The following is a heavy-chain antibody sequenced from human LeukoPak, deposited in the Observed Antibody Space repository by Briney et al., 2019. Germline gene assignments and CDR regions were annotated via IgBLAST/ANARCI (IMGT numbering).Heavy chain of an antibody. V-gene: IGHV3-30*18. D-gene: IGHD3-10*01. CDR2: ISYDGSNK. CDR1: GFTFSSYG. CDR3: AKVLLWFGELLEGPFDY. J-gene: IGHJ4*02. Sequence: EGSLRLSCAASGFTFSSYGMHWVRQAPGKGLEWVAVISYDGSNKYYADSVKGRFTISRDNSKNTLYLQMNSLRAEDTAVYYCAKVLLWFGELLEGPFDYWGQGTLVTVSS.